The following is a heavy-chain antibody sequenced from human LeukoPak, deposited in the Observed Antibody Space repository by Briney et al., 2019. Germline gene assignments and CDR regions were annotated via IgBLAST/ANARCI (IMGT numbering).Heavy chain of an antibody. D-gene: IGHD3-10*01. V-gene: IGHV3-23*01. CDR2: ISGSGGST. Sequence: GGPLRLSCEASGFTFSSYAMSWVRQAPGKGLEWVSAISGSGGSTYYADSVKGRFTISRDNSKNTLYLQMNSLRAEDTAVYYCARDLDGSGDYHWFDPWGQGTLVTVSS. CDR3: ARDLDGSGDYHWFDP. CDR1: GFTFSSYA. J-gene: IGHJ5*02.